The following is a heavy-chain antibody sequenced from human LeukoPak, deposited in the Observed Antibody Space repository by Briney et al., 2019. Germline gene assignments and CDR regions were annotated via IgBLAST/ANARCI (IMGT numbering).Heavy chain of an antibody. CDR2: IYYSGST. CDR3: ARVTGYMVEDYFDS. D-gene: IGHD6-13*01. Sequence: SETLSLTCTVSGGSISSYYWSWIRQPPGKGLEWIGYIYYSGSTNYNPSLKSRVAISVDTSKNQFSLRLRSVTAADTAVYYCARVTGYMVEDYFDSWGQGTLVTVSS. V-gene: IGHV4-59*01. CDR1: GGSISSYY. J-gene: IGHJ4*02.